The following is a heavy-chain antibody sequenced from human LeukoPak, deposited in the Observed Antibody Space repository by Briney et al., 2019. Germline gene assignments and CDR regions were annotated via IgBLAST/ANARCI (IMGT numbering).Heavy chain of an antibody. V-gene: IGHV1-18*01. CDR1: GYTLISYG. J-gene: IGHJ6*03. Sequence: ASVKVSCKASGYTLISYGISWVRQAPGQGLEWMGWSSAYNGNTNYAQKLQGRVTMTTDTSTSTAYMELRSLRSDDTAVYYCARDYYYYYMDVWGKGTTVTVSS. CDR3: ARDYYYYYMDV. CDR2: SSAYNGNT.